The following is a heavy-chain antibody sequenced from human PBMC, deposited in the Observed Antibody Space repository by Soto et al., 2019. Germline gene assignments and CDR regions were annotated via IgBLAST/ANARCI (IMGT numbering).Heavy chain of an antibody. J-gene: IGHJ4*02. CDR3: ARDNAPKRGYVDY. V-gene: IGHV3-33*01. CDR1: GFTFSSYG. CDR2: IWYDGSNK. Sequence: GGSLRLSCAASGFTFSSYGMHWVRQAPGKGLEWVAVIWYDGSNKYYADSVKGRFTISRDNSKNTLYLQMNSLRAEDTAVYYCARDNAPKRGYVDYWGQGTLVTVSS.